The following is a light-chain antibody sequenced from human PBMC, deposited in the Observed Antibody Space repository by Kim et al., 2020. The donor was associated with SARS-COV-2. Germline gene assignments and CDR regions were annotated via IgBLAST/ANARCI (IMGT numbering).Light chain of an antibody. Sequence: ASVVDRVPLTCRASQGISNYLAWYQQKLGKAPKVLIYAASTLQSGVPSRFSGSGSGTDFTLTISSLQAEDFATYYCQHLNAYPISFGQGTRLEIK. V-gene: IGKV1-9*01. J-gene: IGKJ5*01. CDR1: QGISNY. CDR3: QHLNAYPIS. CDR2: AAS.